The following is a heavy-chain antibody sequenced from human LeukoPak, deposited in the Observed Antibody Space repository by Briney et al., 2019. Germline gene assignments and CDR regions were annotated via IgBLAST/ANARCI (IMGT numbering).Heavy chain of an antibody. D-gene: IGHD6-13*01. CDR1: GFTFTTYA. J-gene: IGHJ6*03. CDR3: ARNEAGGIGQKCYYYYMDV. CDR2: ISYDGSNK. Sequence: GGSLRLSCAASGFTFTTYAMHWVRQAPGKGLEWVAVISYDGSNKYYADSVKGRFTISRDNSKNTLYLQMNSLRAEDTGVYYCARNEAGGIGQKCYYYYMDVWGKGTTVTVSS. V-gene: IGHV3-30*04.